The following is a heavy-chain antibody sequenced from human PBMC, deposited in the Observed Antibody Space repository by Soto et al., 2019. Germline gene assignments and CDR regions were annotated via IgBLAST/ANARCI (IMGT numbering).Heavy chain of an antibody. V-gene: IGHV3-49*03. CDR1: GFTVGNSS. CDR3: TRSRDFVDYGGGY. CDR2: IRSKASGGTT. J-gene: IGHJ4*02. Sequence: GESLRLSCTASGFTVGNSSMSWFRQAPGKGLEWVGFIRSKASGGTTEYAASAKGRFTISRDDSKSIAYLQMSSLETEDTAVYYCTRSRDFVDYGGGYWGQGT. D-gene: IGHD4-17*01.